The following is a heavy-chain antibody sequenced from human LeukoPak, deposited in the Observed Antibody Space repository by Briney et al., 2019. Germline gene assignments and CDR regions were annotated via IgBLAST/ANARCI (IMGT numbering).Heavy chain of an antibody. CDR3: AKDSSSWSKYVGAFDI. J-gene: IGHJ3*02. CDR2: INTDGSST. CDR1: GFTFSSYW. D-gene: IGHD6-13*01. Sequence: GGSLRLSCAASGFTFSSYWMHWVRQAPGKGLVWVSRINTDGSSTSYADSVKGRFTISRDNAKNTLYLQMNSLRAEDTAVYYCAKDSSSWSKYVGAFDIWGQGTMVTVSS. V-gene: IGHV3-74*01.